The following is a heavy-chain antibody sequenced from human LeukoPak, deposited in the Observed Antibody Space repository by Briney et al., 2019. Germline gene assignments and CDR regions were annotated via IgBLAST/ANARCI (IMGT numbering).Heavy chain of an antibody. Sequence: GGSLRLSCAASGFTFSSYAMHWVRQAPGKGLEWVAVISYDGSNKYYADSVKDRFTISRDNSKNTLHLQMNSLRAEDTAVYYCAREGWSSCLDYWGQGTLVTVSS. CDR2: ISYDGSNK. D-gene: IGHD6-13*01. V-gene: IGHV3-30-3*01. CDR1: GFTFSSYA. J-gene: IGHJ4*02. CDR3: AREGWSSCLDY.